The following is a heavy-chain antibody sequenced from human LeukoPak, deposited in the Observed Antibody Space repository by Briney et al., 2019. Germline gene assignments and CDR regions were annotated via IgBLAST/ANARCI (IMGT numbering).Heavy chain of an antibody. CDR1: GYTFTGYC. V-gene: IGHV1-2*02. CDR3: ARDKTVAGTKEVGDYYYYYMDV. D-gene: IGHD6-19*01. CDR2: INPNSGGT. J-gene: IGHJ6*03. Sequence: ASVKVSCKASGYTFTGYCMHWVRQAPGQGLEWMGWINPNSGGTNYAQKFQGRVTMTRDTSISTAYMELRSLRSEDTAVYYCARDKTVAGTKEVGDYYYYYMDVWGKGTTVTVSS.